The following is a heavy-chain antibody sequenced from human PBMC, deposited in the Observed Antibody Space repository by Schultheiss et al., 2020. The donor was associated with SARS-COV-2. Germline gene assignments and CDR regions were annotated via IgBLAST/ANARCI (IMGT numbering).Heavy chain of an antibody. CDR2: IKSKTDGGTT. Sequence: GGSLRLSCAASGFTFSSYAMSWVRQAPGKGLEWVGRIKSKTDGGTTDYAAPVKGRFTISRDDSKNTLYLQMNSLKTEDTAVYYCTTVSATYDFWSGYYTEWFDPWGQGTLVTVSS. CDR3: TTVSATYDFWSGYYTEWFDP. V-gene: IGHV3-15*01. CDR1: GFTFSSYA. J-gene: IGHJ5*02. D-gene: IGHD3-3*01.